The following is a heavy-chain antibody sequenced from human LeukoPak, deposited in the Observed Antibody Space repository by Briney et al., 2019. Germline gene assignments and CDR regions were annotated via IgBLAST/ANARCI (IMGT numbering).Heavy chain of an antibody. CDR3: ASYDSSGYYYSTVGAFDI. V-gene: IGHV1-2*02. J-gene: IGHJ3*02. CDR2: INPNSGGT. Sequence: ASVKVSCKASGYTFTGYYMHWVRQAPGQGLKWMGWINPNSGGTNYAQKFQGRVTMTRDTSSSTAYMELSRLRSDDTAVYYCASYDSSGYYYSTVGAFDIWGQGTMVTVSS. D-gene: IGHD3-22*01. CDR1: GYTFTGYY.